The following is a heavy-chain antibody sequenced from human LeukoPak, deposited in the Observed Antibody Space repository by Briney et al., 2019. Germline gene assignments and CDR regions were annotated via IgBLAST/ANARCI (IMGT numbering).Heavy chain of an antibody. Sequence: GGSLRLSCAASGFTFGSYDLSWVRQAPGKGLEWVSVISGSGDSTHYSDSVKGRFTISRDNSKNTVYLQMNSLRAEDTAVYYCTKPSRPSDYDYVWALHAHRSESMDVWGQGTTVTVSS. CDR2: ISGSGDST. J-gene: IGHJ6*02. CDR3: TKPSRPSDYDYVWALHAHRSESMDV. V-gene: IGHV3-23*01. CDR1: GFTFGSYD. D-gene: IGHD3-16*01.